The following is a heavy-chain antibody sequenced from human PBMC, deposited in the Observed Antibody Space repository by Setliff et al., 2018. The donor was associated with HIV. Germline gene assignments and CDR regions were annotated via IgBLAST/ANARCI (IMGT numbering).Heavy chain of an antibody. D-gene: IGHD3-10*01. J-gene: IGHJ4*02. CDR1: GGTFSSYA. Sequence: SVKVSCKASGGTFSSYAISWVRQAPGQGLEWMGGIIPIFGTANYAQKFQGRVTITADESTSTAYMELSSLRSEDTAVYYCARYGPLPHADYYFDYWGQGTLVTVSS. CDR2: IIPIFGTA. CDR3: ARYGPLPHADYYFDY. V-gene: IGHV1-69*13.